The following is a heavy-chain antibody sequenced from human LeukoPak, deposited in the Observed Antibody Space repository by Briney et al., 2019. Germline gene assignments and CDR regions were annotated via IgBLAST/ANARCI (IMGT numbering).Heavy chain of an antibody. J-gene: IGHJ4*02. V-gene: IGHV1-18*01. CDR3: ARVVRELHLLDY. CDR1: GYTFTSYG. Sequence: ASLKLSCKASGYTFTSYGIRGVRQAPGQGLQGRGWISAYNGNTNYAQKLQGRVTMTTDTSTSTAYMELRSLRSDDTAVYYCARVVRELHLLDYWGQGTLVTVSS. D-gene: IGHD3-10*01. CDR2: ISAYNGNT.